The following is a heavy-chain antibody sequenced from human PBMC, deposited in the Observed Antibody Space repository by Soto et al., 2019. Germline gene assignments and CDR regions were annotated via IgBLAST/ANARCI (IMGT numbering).Heavy chain of an antibody. CDR2: ICGSGGST. D-gene: IGHD3-3*01. CDR1: GFTLRSYA. CDR3: ANSPFLEWLTKAYGMDV. V-gene: IGHV3-23*01. Sequence: PGGSLSLSCAASGFTLRSYAMSWARQAPGKGLEWVSAICGSGGSTYYADSVKGRFTISRDNSKNTLYLQMNSLRAEDTAVYYCANSPFLEWLTKAYGMDVWGQGTTVTVSS. J-gene: IGHJ6*02.